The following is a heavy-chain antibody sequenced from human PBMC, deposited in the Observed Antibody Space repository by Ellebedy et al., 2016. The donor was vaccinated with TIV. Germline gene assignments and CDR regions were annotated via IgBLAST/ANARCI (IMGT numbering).Heavy chain of an antibody. V-gene: IGHV2-26*01. J-gene: IGHJ4*02. CDR2: IFSKDEK. CDR1: GFSLSNVIMS. Sequence: SGPTLVKPTETLTLTCTVSGFSLSNVIMSVSWIRQPPGKALEWLANIFSKDEKSYKTSLKSRLTISKDTAKSQVILTMTDLDPLDTATYYCARALRYCGGDCSYKFDYWGQGTLVPVSS. D-gene: IGHD2-21*02. CDR3: ARALRYCGGDCSYKFDY.